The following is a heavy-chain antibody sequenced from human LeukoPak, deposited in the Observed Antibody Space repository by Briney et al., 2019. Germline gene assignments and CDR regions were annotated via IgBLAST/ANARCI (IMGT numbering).Heavy chain of an antibody. V-gene: IGHV3-11*04. CDR3: ARVSRGGYSYGLEDY. CDR2: ISSSGSTI. CDR1: RFIFSDYY. J-gene: IGHJ4*02. Sequence: GGSLRLSCAASRFIFSDYYMNWIRQAPGKGLEWVSYISSSGSTIYYADSVKGRFTISRDNAKNSLYLQMNSLRAEDTAVYYCARVSRGGYSYGLEDYWGQGTLVTVSS. D-gene: IGHD5-18*01.